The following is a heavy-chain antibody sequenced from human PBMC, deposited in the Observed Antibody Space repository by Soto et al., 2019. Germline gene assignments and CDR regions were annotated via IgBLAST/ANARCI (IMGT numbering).Heavy chain of an antibody. V-gene: IGHV3-30*18. CDR2: ISYDGSTK. CDR1: GFTFSIYG. D-gene: IGHD2-2*01. CDR3: SKDAKKYHYYNHGMDV. J-gene: IGHJ6*02. Sequence: QVQLVESGGGVVQPGRSLRLSCAASGFTFSIYGMHWVRQAPGKGLEWVALISYDGSTKFYADSVKGRVTISRDNFKSTLNLERNSLIAEDTAVYFCSKDAKKYHYYNHGMDVWGQGTTVTVSS.